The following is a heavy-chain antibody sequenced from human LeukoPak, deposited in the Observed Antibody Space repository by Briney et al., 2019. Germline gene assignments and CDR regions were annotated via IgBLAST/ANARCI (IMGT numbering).Heavy chain of an antibody. Sequence: GGSLRLSCAASGFTFSSYEMNWVRQAPGKGLEWVSYITSSGSSIYYADSVKGRFTISRDNTKNSLYLQMNSLRAEDTAVYYCARDFGQWQLNGGYYFDYWGQGTLVTVSS. CDR1: GFTFSSYE. CDR2: ITSSGSSI. D-gene: IGHD1-26*01. CDR3: ARDFGQWQLNGGYYFDY. J-gene: IGHJ4*02. V-gene: IGHV3-48*03.